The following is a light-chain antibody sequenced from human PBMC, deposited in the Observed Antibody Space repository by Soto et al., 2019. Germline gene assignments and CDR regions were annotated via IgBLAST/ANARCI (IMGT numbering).Light chain of an antibody. J-gene: IGLJ2*01. CDR2: EVS. CDR1: SSDVGRYNY. Sequence: QSALTQPAFVSGSPGQSITISCTGTSSDVGRYNYVSWYQQYPGKAPKLIIFEVSIRPSGVSNRFSGSKSGTTASLTISGLQIEDEADYYCSSYTSRTSVVFGGGTKLTVL. V-gene: IGLV2-14*01. CDR3: SSYTSRTSVV.